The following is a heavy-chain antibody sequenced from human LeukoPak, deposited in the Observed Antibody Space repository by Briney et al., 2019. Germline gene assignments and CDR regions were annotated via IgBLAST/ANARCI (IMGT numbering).Heavy chain of an antibody. J-gene: IGHJ5*02. V-gene: IGHV4-61*02. D-gene: IGHD3-22*01. CDR2: IYTSGST. CDR3: ARDDSSGYWKGNWFDP. Sequence: PSQTLSLTCTVSGGSISSGSYYWSWIRQLAGKGLEWIGRIYTSGSTNYNPSLKSRVTISVDTSKNQFSLKLSSVTAADTAVYYCARDDSSGYWKGNWFDPWGQGTLVTVSS. CDR1: GGSISSGSYY.